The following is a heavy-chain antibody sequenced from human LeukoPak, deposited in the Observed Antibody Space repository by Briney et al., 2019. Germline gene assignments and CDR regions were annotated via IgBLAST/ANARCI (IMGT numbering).Heavy chain of an antibody. CDR3: TTDVAVAGNLAAFDI. Sequence: GGSLRLSCAASGFTFGNAWMSWVRQAPGKGLEWVGRIKSKTDGGTTDYAAPVKGRFTISRDDSKNTLYLQMNSLKTEDTAVYYCTTDVAVAGNLAAFDIWGQGTMDTVSS. D-gene: IGHD6-19*01. J-gene: IGHJ3*02. V-gene: IGHV3-15*01. CDR1: GFTFGNAW. CDR2: IKSKTDGGTT.